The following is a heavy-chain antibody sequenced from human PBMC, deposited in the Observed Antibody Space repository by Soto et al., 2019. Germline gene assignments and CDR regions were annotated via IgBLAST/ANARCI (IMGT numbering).Heavy chain of an antibody. CDR3: SRRMFGNVDQ. V-gene: IGHV3-11*01. D-gene: IGHD3-10*02. J-gene: IGHJ4*02. Sequence: QVQLVESGGGLVQPGGSLRLSCAASGFTFSDYYMSWIRQAPGKGLEWVSYITSTGTTIYYADSVKGRFSVSRDNTRNSLDTQVNSLAAKNTAVYCWSRRMFGNVDQGGKGTLVTVS. CDR2: ITSTGTTI. CDR1: GFTFSDYY.